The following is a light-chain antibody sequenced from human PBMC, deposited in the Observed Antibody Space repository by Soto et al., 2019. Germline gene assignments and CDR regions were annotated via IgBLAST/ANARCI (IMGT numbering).Light chain of an antibody. CDR3: QQYTNWPPWT. CDR1: QSVSSN. V-gene: IGKV3-15*01. CDR2: GAS. J-gene: IGKJ1*01. Sequence: IVMTKSPGTLSVSPGERATLACRASQSVSSNLAWYQQKPGQAPRLLIYGASTRATGIPARFSGSGSGTEFTLTISSRQSEDFAGYYCQQYTNWPPWTFGQGTKVDIK.